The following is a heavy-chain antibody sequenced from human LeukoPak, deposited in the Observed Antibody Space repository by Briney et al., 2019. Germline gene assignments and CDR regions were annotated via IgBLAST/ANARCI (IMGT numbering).Heavy chain of an antibody. CDR3: ARQSAQSYDFWSGYYRMDAFDI. V-gene: IGHV4-39*01. Sequence: PSETLSLTCSVSGGSISSSSYYWGWIRQPPGRGLEWIGSIYYRGSTYYNPSLKSRVTISVDTSKNQFSLKLSSVTAADTAVYYCARQSAQSYDFWSGYYRMDAFDIWGQGTMVTVSS. J-gene: IGHJ3*02. CDR2: IYYRGST. D-gene: IGHD3-3*01. CDR1: GGSISSSSYY.